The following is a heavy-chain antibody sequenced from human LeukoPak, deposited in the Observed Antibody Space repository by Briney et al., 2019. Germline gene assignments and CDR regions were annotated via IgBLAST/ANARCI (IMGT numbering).Heavy chain of an antibody. V-gene: IGHV4-34*01. J-gene: IGHJ6*03. CDR2: INHSGST. CDR3: ARGKYSSSTYYYYYMDV. D-gene: IGHD6-6*01. Sequence: SETLSLTCAVYGGSFSGYYWSWIRQPPGKGLDWIGEINHSGSTNYTPSLKSRVTISVDTSKNQFSLKLSSVTAADTAVYYCARGKYSSSTYYYYYMDVWGKGTTVTVSS. CDR1: GGSFSGYY.